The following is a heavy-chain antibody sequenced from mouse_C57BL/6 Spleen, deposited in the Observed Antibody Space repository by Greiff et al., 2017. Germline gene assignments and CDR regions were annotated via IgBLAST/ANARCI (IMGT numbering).Heavy chain of an antibody. CDR2: IDPSDSYT. CDR3: AGGGLLRNYAMDY. J-gene: IGHJ4*01. CDR1: GYTFTSYW. D-gene: IGHD2-3*01. Sequence: QVQLQQPGAELVMPGASVKLSCKASGYTFTSYWMHWVKQRPGQGLEWIGEIDPSDSYTNYNQKFKGKSTLTVDKSSSTAYMQLSSLTSEDSAVYYCAGGGLLRNYAMDYWGQGTSVTVSS. V-gene: IGHV1-69*01.